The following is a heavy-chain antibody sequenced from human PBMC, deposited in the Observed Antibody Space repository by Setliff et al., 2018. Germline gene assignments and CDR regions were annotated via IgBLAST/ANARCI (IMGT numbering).Heavy chain of an antibody. Sequence: SETLSLTCTVSGYSISSGYIWGWIRQPPGKGLEWVGNIGHTGSINYNPSLKSRLTISRYTSKNQVSLKLNSVTATDTAVYYCARDLGHGGDSDYWGQGILVTVSS. D-gene: IGHD2-21*02. CDR1: GYSISSGYI. V-gene: IGHV4-38-2*02. CDR2: IGHTGSI. J-gene: IGHJ4*02. CDR3: ARDLGHGGDSDY.